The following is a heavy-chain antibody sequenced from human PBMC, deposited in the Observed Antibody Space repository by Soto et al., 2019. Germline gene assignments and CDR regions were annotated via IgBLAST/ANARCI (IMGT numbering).Heavy chain of an antibody. CDR1: GGSISSYY. Sequence: SETLSLTCTVSGGSISSYYWSWIRQPPGKGLEWIGYIYYSGSTNYNPSLKSRVTISVDTSKNQFSLKLSSVTAADTAVYYCARHLFITGTKLFDYWGQGTLVTVSS. CDR3: ARHLFITGTKLFDY. J-gene: IGHJ4*02. V-gene: IGHV4-59*08. CDR2: IYYSGST. D-gene: IGHD1-7*01.